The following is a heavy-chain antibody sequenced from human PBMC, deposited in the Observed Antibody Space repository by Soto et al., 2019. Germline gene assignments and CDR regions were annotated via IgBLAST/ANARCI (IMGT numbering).Heavy chain of an antibody. V-gene: IGHV1-69*01. J-gene: IGHJ6*02. CDR1: GGSFSKYG. CDR3: ARGYRENYFYDMHV. CDR2: IIPMFGIG. Sequence: QVQLVQSGAEVKMPGSSVRVSCKASGGSFSKYGISWVRQAPGQGLEWMGGIIPMFGIGNYAEKFLGRVTITADESTSTSHMELSSRRSEDTAVYFCARGYRENYFYDMHVWGQGTTVTVSS. D-gene: IGHD1-26*01.